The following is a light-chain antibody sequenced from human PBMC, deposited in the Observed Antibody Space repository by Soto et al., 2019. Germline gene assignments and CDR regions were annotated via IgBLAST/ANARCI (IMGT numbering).Light chain of an antibody. CDR1: SNYIGPYNY. Sequence: QSVLTQPRSVSGSPGQSVAISCTGISNYIGPYNYVSWYQQHPGKAPKLIIYDVDKRPSGVPYRFSGSKSGDTASLTISGLQPDDEADYYCCSYADTHVELGGGTQLTVL. J-gene: IGLJ2*01. CDR2: DVD. CDR3: CSYADTHVE. V-gene: IGLV2-11*01.